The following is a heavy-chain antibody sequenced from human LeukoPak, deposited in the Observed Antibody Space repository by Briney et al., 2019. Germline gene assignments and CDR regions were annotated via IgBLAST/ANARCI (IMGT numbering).Heavy chain of an antibody. J-gene: IGHJ4*02. V-gene: IGHV3-33*01. D-gene: IGHD4-17*01. CDR3: ARSVGDYSLLDDY. Sequence: GRSLRLSCAASGFTFSSYGMHWVRQAPGKGLEWVALIWYDGTNKYYADSVKGRFIISRDNSKNTLYLQMNSLRAEDTAVYYCARSVGDYSLLDDYWGQGTLVTVSS. CDR1: GFTFSSYG. CDR2: IWYDGTNK.